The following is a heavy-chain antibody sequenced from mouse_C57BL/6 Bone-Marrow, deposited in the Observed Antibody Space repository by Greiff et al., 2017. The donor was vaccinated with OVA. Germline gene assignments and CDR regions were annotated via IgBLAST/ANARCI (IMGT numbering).Heavy chain of an antibody. CDR2: IDPENGDT. V-gene: IGHV14-4*01. Sequence: EVQLQQSGAELVRPGASVKLSCTASGFNIKDDYMHWVKQRPEQGLEWIGWIDPENGDTEYASKFQGKATITADTSSNTAYLQLSSLTSEDTAVYYCTVTTGFDYWGKGTTLTVSS. J-gene: IGHJ2*01. CDR3: TVTTGFDY. CDR1: GFNIKDDY. D-gene: IGHD1-1*01.